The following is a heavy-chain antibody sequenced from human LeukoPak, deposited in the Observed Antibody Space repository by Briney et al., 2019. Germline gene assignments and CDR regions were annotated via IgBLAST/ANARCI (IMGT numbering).Heavy chain of an antibody. CDR3: ATDWGYYYYAMDV. J-gene: IGHJ6*02. Sequence: GGSLRLSCAASGFTFSSYGMHWVRQAPGKGLEWVTIISYDGSNKYYADSVKGRFTISRDNSKNTLYLQMNSLRAEDTAVYYCATDWGYYYYAMDVWGQGTMVTVSS. CDR2: ISYDGSNK. D-gene: IGHD3-16*01. CDR1: GFTFSSYG. V-gene: IGHV3-30*03.